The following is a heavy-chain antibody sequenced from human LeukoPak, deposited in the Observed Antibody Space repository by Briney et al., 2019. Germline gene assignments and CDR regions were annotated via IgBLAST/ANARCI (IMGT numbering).Heavy chain of an antibody. D-gene: IGHD4-17*01. CDR2: INHSGST. Sequence: SETLSLTCAVYGGSFSGYYWSWIRQPPGKGLEWIGEINHSGSTNYNPSLKSRVTISVDTSKNQFSLKLNSVTAADTAVYYCAREGNDYGDYNWFDPWGQGTLVTVSS. CDR1: GGSFSGYY. V-gene: IGHV4-34*01. CDR3: AREGNDYGDYNWFDP. J-gene: IGHJ5*02.